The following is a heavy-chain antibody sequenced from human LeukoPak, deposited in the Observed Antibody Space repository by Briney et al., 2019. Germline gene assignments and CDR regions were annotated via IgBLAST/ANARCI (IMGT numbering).Heavy chain of an antibody. V-gene: IGHV1-46*03. J-gene: IGHJ6*03. CDR1: GHAFTSYY. CDR2: INPSGGST. D-gene: IGHD6-13*01. Sequence: GASVKVSCKASGHAFTSYYMHWVRQAPGQGLEWMGIINPSGGSTSYAQKFQGRVTMTRDTSTSTVYMELSSLRSEDTAVYYCARDWQQQPERDLHLHRYYYYYMDVWGKGTTVTVSS. CDR3: ARDWQQQPERDLHLHRYYYYYMDV.